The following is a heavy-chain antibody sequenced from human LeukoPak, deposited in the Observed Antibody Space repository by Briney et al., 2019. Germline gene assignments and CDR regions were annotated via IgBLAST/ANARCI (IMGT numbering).Heavy chain of an antibody. J-gene: IGHJ4*02. D-gene: IGHD3-16*01. CDR1: GFTFSSHW. CDR3: VRNADYGDDY. V-gene: IGHV3-7*01. Sequence: PGGSLRLSCAASGFTFSSHWMSWVRQAPGKGLEWVANIKQDESEKYYVDSVKGRFTISRDNAKNSLYLQMNSLRAEDTALYYCVRNADYGDDYWGQGTLVTVSS. CDR2: IKQDESEK.